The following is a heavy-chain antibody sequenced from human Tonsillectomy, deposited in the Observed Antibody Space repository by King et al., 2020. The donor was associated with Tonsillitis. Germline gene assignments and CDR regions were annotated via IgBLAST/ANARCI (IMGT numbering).Heavy chain of an antibody. CDR3: ARDRHYYGSGSWGRFDP. J-gene: IGHJ5*02. CDR2: INHSGST. D-gene: IGHD3-10*01. V-gene: IGHV4-38-2*02. Sequence: QLQESGPGLVKPSETLSLTCAVSGYSISSGYYWGWIRQPPGKGLEWIGSINHSGSTYYNPSLKSRVTISVDTSKNQFSLKLSSVTAADTAVYYCARDRHYYGSGSWGRFDPWGQGTLVTVSS. CDR1: GYSISSGYY.